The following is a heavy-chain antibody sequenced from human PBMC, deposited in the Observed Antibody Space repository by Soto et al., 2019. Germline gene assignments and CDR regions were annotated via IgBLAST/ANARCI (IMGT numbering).Heavy chain of an antibody. CDR2: INQDGSEK. CDR1: GFTFSNYW. CDR3: AKEEGLGRYNGGGFDP. V-gene: IGHV3-7*01. Sequence: EVQLVESGGGLVQPGGSLRLSCAASGFTFSNYWMSWVRQAPGKGLEWVANINQDGSEKYSVDSVKGRFTISRDNAKNSLYLQMNSLRAEDTALYYCAKEEGLGRYNGGGFDPWGQGTLVTVSS. J-gene: IGHJ5*02. D-gene: IGHD3-10*01.